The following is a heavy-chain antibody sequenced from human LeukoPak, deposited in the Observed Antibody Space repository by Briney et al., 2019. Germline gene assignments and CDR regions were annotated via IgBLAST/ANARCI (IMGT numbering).Heavy chain of an antibody. J-gene: IGHJ4*02. CDR2: INHSGST. D-gene: IGHD3-16*02. CDR1: GGSLSGYY. V-gene: IGHV4-34*01. Sequence: SETLSLTCAVYGGSLSGYYWSWIRQPPGKGLEWIGEINHSGSTNYNPSLKSRVTISVDTSKNQFSLKLSSVTAADTAVYYCASSRGLYDYVWGSYRPSPYYFDYWGQGTLVTVSS. CDR3: ASSRGLYDYVWGSYRPSPYYFDY.